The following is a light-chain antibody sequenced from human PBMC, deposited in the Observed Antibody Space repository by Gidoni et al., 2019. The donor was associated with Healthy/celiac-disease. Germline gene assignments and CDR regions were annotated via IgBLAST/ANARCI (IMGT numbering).Light chain of an antibody. CDR2: DAS. J-gene: IGKJ2*01. Sequence: EIVLTQSPATLSLSAGERATLSGRASQSVSSYLAWYQQKPGQAPRLLIYDASNRATGIPARFSGSGSGTDFTLTISSLEPEDFAVYYCQQRSNWPHTFGQGTKLEIK. CDR3: QQRSNWPHT. CDR1: QSVSSY. V-gene: IGKV3-11*01.